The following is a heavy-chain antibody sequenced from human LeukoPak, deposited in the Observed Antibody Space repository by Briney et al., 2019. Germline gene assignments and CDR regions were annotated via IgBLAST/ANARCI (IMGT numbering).Heavy chain of an antibody. Sequence: SETLSLTCNVSGYSISSGYYWGWIRQPPGKGLQWIGTIYHSGSTNYNPSLKSRVTISIDTSKNQFSLKLSSVTAADTAVYYCSTRMDVWGKGTTVTISS. V-gene: IGHV4-38-2*02. CDR2: IYHSGST. CDR3: STRMDV. J-gene: IGHJ6*04. CDR1: GYSISSGYY.